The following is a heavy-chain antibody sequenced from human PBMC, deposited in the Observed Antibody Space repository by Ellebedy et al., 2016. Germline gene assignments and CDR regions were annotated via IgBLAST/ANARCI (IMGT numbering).Heavy chain of an antibody. CDR1: GGSISSYY. Sequence: SETLSLTCTVSGGSISSYYWSWIRQPPGKGLEWIGYIYYSGSTNYNPSLKSRVTISVDTSKNQFSLKLSSVTAADTAVYYCARGGLYCSGGSCYPNWFDPWGQGTLVTVSS. CDR3: ARGGLYCSGGSCYPNWFDP. CDR2: IYYSGST. J-gene: IGHJ5*02. D-gene: IGHD2-15*01. V-gene: IGHV4-59*08.